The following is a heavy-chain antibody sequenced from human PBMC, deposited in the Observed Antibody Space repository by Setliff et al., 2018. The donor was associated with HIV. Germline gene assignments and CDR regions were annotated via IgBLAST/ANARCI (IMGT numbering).Heavy chain of an antibody. CDR3: ARDPGGDTSGYLIYYYDY. D-gene: IGHD3-22*01. V-gene: IGHV3-33*01. J-gene: IGHJ4*02. CDR2: IWYDGSSE. CDR1: GFTFSNYG. Sequence: GGSLRLSCAAPGFTFSNYGMHWVRQAPGKGLEWVAVIWYDGSSEYYGDSVKGRFTISRDNSKKTLYLQMNSLRAEDTAVYYCARDPGGDTSGYLIYYYDYWGQGTLVTVSS.